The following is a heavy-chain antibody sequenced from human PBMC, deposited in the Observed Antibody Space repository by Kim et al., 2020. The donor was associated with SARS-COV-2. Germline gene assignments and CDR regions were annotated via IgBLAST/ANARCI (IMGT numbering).Heavy chain of an antibody. Sequence: GGSLRLSCAGSGFDFSPAWMSWVHQTPGKGLEYIGRIKSKGSGGTAEYAAPVSGRFTISRDDSKNAVFLQMNSLKTEDTGIYYCTWDDRSKNDYWGQGALVTVSS. J-gene: IGHJ4*02. CDR2: IKSKGSGGTA. CDR3: TWDDRSKNDY. V-gene: IGHV3-15*01. D-gene: IGHD1-26*01. CDR1: GFDFSPAW.